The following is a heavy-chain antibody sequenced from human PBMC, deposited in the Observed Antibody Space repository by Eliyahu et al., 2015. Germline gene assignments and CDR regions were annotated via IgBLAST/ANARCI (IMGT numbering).Heavy chain of an antibody. J-gene: IGHJ4*02. D-gene: IGHD6-19*01. CDR3: ARMVSGWSFDY. V-gene: IGHV2-70*15. CDR2: XDWDDDK. CDR1: GFSLSTSGMC. Sequence: QVTLRESGPALVKPTQTLTLTCTFAGFSLSTSGMCVSWIRQPPGKALXWLXRXDWDDDKYYSTSLKTXLTISKDTSKNQVVLTMTNMDPVDTATYYCARMVSGWSFDYWGQGTLVTVSS.